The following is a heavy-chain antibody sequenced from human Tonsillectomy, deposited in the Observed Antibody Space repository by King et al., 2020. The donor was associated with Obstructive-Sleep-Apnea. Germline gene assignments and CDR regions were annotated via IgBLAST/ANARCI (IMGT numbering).Heavy chain of an antibody. J-gene: IGHJ6*02. D-gene: IGHD3-10*01. CDR2: IKQDGSEK. V-gene: IGHV3-7*03. Sequence: VQLVESGGGLVQPGGSLRLSCAASGFTFSSYWMSWVRQAPGKGLEWVANIKQDGSEKYYVDSVKGRFTISRDNAKKSLYVKMNSLRAEDTAVYYCAIVGYYGSGSYYYHYYGMDVWGQGTTDTVSS. CDR3: AIVGYYGSGSYYYHYYGMDV. CDR1: GFTFSSYW.